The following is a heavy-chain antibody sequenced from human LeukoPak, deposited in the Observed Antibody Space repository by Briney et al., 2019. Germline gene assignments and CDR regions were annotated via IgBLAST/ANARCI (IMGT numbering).Heavy chain of an antibody. CDR2: IKQDGSEK. D-gene: IGHD3-22*01. CDR1: RFTFSNYW. CDR3: ARDKGYYDSSGYYPYYYYYGMDV. J-gene: IGHJ6*02. V-gene: IGHV3-7*01. Sequence: GGSLRLSCAASRFTFSNYWMSWVRQAPGKGLEWVAKIKQDGSEKYYVDSVKGRFTISRDNAKNSLYLQMNSLRADDTAVYYCARDKGYYDSSGYYPYYYYYGMDVWGQGTTVTVSS.